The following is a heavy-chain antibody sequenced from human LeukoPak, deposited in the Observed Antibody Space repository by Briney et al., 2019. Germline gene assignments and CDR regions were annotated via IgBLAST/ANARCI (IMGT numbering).Heavy chain of an antibody. J-gene: IGHJ4*02. V-gene: IGHV3-7*01. CDR3: AREWQGGIAAAGTRIEGDY. CDR1: GFSVSGYW. CDR2: IKQDGSEK. Sequence: GGSLRLSCAVSGFSVSGYWMTWVRQAPGKGLEWVANIKQDGSEKNYVDSVRGRFTISRDNAENSLFLQMNSLRVEDTAVYYCAREWQGGIAAAGTRIEGDYWGQGTLVTVSS. D-gene: IGHD6-13*01.